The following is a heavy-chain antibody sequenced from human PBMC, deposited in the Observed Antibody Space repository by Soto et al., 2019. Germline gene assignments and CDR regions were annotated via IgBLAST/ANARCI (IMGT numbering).Heavy chain of an antibody. V-gene: IGHV3-64D*06. D-gene: IGHD6-19*01. CDR3: VKVVGSSGWSDAFDI. CDR2: ISSNGGST. Sequence: GGSLRLSCSASGFTFSSYAMHWVRQAPGKGLEYVSAISSNGGSTYYADSVKGRFTISRDNSKNTLYLQMSSLRAEDTAVYYCVKVVGSSGWSDAFDIWGQGTMVTVAS. CDR1: GFTFSSYA. J-gene: IGHJ3*02.